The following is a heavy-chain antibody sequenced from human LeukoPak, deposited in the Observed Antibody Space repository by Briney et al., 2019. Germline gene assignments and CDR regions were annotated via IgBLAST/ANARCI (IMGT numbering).Heavy chain of an antibody. D-gene: IGHD6-19*01. Sequence: GGSLRLSCAASGFTFSSYEMNWVRQAPGKGLEWVSYISSSGSTIYYADSVKGRFTTSRDNAKNSLYLQMNSLRAEDTAVYYCARGIAVAGTAYYYYGMDVWGQGTTVTVSS. CDR2: ISSSGSTI. CDR3: ARGIAVAGTAYYYYGMDV. J-gene: IGHJ6*02. CDR1: GFTFSSYE. V-gene: IGHV3-48*03.